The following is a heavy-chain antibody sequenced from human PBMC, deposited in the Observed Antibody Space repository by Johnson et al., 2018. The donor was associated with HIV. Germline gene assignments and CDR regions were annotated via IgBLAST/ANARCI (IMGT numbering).Heavy chain of an antibody. J-gene: IGHJ3*02. D-gene: IGHD1-20*01. CDR2: ISYDGSNK. V-gene: IGHV3-30-3*01. CDR3: ARAPYNWNAGLFGAFDI. CDR1: GFTFSSYA. Sequence: QVQLVESGGGLVQPGGSLRLSCAASGFTFSSYAMHWVRQAPGKGLEWVAVISYDGSNKYYADSVKGRFTISRDNSKNTLYLQMSSLKAEDTAVYYCARAPYNWNAGLFGAFDIWGQGTMVTVSS.